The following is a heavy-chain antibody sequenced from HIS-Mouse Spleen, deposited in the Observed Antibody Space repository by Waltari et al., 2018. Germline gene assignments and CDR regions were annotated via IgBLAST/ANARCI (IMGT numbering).Heavy chain of an antibody. J-gene: IGHJ4*02. CDR2: IYYSGST. Sequence: EQLQAPRPALVKPSQTLSPTCTAPGGPLSSGYYYGRWIRQPPGKGPEWIGYIYYSGSTYYNPSLKSLVTISVDTSKNQFSLKLSSVTAADTAVYYCARGAPYCSGGSCYPKYYFDYWGQGTLVTVSS. CDR1: GGPLSSGYYY. CDR3: ARGAPYCSGGSCYPKYYFDY. V-gene: IGHV4-30-4*01. D-gene: IGHD2-15*01.